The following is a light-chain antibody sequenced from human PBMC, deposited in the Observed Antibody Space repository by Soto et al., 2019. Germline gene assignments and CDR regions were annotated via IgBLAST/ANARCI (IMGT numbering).Light chain of an antibody. CDR2: AAA. V-gene: IGKV1-27*01. J-gene: IGKJ4*01. CDR1: QDIGNF. CDR3: QKCKVAPFT. Sequence: DIQMTQSPSSLSTLGLDRVTITCLASQDIGNFLAWYHQKPGKVPKLLIYAAATLQSGVPSRFSGSGSGTDFTLTISSLQPEDVATYYCQKCKVAPFTFGGGTKVDNK.